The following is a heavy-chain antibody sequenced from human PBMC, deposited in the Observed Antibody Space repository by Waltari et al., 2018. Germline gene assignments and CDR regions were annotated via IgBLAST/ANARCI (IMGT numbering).Heavy chain of an antibody. CDR3: ARASYGSGSSWFDP. V-gene: IGHV4-59*11. CDR2: IYSSGSP. D-gene: IGHD3-10*01. Sequence: QVQLQESGPGLVKPSETLSLICSVSGGSISTHFWGWFREPPGKTLGWIGNIYSSGSPNYNHSLTSRVTISLDMSKNQFSLKLRSVSVADTAVYYCARASYGSGSSWFDPWGQGNLVTVSS. J-gene: IGHJ5*02. CDR1: GGSISTHF.